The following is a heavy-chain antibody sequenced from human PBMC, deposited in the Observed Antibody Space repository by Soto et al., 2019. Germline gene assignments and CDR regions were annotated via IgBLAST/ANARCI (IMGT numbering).Heavy chain of an antibody. D-gene: IGHD2-15*01. J-gene: IGHJ4*02. Sequence: VESLKIACKGSGYTFTSCGISWVLQMPGEGLEWMGAIYPGDSDTRYSPSFQGQVTISADKSISTAYMQWSSLQASDSAIYYCARSAGNAGRFSEYWGQGPVVTVSS. CDR1: GYTFTSCG. CDR2: IYPGDSDT. CDR3: ARSAGNAGRFSEY. V-gene: IGHV5-51*01.